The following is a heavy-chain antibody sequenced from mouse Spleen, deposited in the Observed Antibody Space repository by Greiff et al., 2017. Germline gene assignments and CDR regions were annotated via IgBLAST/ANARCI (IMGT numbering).Heavy chain of an antibody. J-gene: IGHJ4*01. CDR3: TARATYYYAMDY. CDR2: IYPGSGST. D-gene: IGHD3-1*01. V-gene: IGHV1-55*01. CDR1: GYTFTSYW. Sequence: VKLQQPGAELVRPGASVKLSCKASGYTFTSYWITWVKQRPGQGLEWIGDIYPGSGSTNYNEKFKSKATLTVDTSSSTAYMQLSSLTSEDSAVYYCTARATYYYAMDYWGQGTSVTVSS.